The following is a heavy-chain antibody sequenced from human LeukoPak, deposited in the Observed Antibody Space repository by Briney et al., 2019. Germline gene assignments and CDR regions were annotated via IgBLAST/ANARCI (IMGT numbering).Heavy chain of an antibody. CDR1: GFTVSSNY. CDR2: IYSGGST. Sequence: GGSLRLSCAASGFTVSSNYMSWVRRAPGKGLEWVSVIYSGGSTYYADSVKGRFTISRDNSKNTLYLQMNRLRAEDTAVYYCAKTGWTAYDYTNYWGQGTLVTVSS. CDR3: AKTGWTAYDYTNY. J-gene: IGHJ4*02. D-gene: IGHD5-12*01. V-gene: IGHV3-53*01.